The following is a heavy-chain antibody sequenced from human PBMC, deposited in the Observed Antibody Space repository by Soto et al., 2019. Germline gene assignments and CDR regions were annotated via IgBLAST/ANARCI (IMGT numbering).Heavy chain of an antibody. D-gene: IGHD3-10*01. CDR2: IYYRGST. J-gene: IGHJ4*02. V-gene: IGHV4-39*02. CDR1: SGSVSSGSYY. CDR3: ARDGSGAYFDY. Sequence: SETLSLTCTVSSGSVSSGSYYWGWIRQPPGKGLEWIGSIYYRGSTYYNPSLKSRVTISVDTSKNQFSLKLSSVTAADTAVYYCARDGSGAYFDYWGQGTLVTLCS.